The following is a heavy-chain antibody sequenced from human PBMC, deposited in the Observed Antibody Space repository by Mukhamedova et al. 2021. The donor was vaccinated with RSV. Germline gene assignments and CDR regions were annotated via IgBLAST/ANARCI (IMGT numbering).Heavy chain of an antibody. V-gene: IGHV1-24*01. CDR3: ATVGGPEEDIVGATHYFDY. CDR2: FDPEDGET. D-gene: IGHD1-26*01. Sequence: PGKGLEWMGGFDPEDGETIYAQKFQGRVTMTEDTSTDTAYMELSSLRSEDTAMYYCATVGGPEEDIVGATHYFDYWGQG. J-gene: IGHJ4*02.